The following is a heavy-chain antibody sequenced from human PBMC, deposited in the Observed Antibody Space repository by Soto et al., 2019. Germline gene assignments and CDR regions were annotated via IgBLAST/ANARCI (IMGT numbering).Heavy chain of an antibody. CDR1: GFTFSDYY. CDR2: IDSSGSII. D-gene: IGHD3-22*01. Sequence: GSLRLSCSASGFTFSDYYRSWIRQAPGKGLEWISYIDSSGSIIYYADSVKGRFTISRDNAKNSLYLQMNSLRAEDTAVYYCARDLGYYDSSGYFDYWGQGTLVTVS. V-gene: IGHV3-11*01. J-gene: IGHJ4*02. CDR3: ARDLGYYDSSGYFDY.